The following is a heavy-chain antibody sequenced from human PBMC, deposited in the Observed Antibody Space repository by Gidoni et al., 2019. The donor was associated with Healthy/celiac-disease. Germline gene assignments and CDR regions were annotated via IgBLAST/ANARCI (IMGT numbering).Heavy chain of an antibody. J-gene: IGHJ6*02. Sequence: QVQLQQWGAGLLKPSETLSLTCAVSGGSFSGYYWSWIRQPPGKGLEWIGEINHSGSTNYNPSLKSRVTISVDTSKNQFSLKLSSVTAADTAVYYCARAQYMDVWGQGTTVTVSS. CDR3: ARAQYMDV. CDR1: GGSFSGYY. CDR2: INHSGST. V-gene: IGHV4-34*01.